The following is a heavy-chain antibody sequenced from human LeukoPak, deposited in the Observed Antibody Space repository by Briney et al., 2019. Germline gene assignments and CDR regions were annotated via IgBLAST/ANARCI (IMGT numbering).Heavy chain of an antibody. J-gene: IGHJ4*02. D-gene: IGHD6-6*01. Sequence: PGGSLRLSCVASGFTFSSYAMSWVRQAPGKGLEWVSVISGGSTYYADSVKGRFTISRDNSKNTLYLQMNSLRAEDTAVYYCAYPSSYWGQGTLVIVSS. V-gene: IGHV3-23*01. CDR2: ISGGST. CDR1: GFTFSSYA. CDR3: AYPSSY.